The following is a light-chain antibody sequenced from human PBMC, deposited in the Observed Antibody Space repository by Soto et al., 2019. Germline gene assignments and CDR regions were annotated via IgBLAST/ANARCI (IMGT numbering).Light chain of an antibody. CDR1: SSDVGGYSY. CDR3: SSYTSSSTYV. J-gene: IGLJ1*01. V-gene: IGLV2-14*01. CDR2: DVS. Sequence: QSVLTQPASVSGSPGQSITISCTGTSSDVGGYSYVSWYQQLPGKAPKLMIYDVSDRPSGVSNRFSGSKSGNTASLTISGLQAEDEADYYCSSYTSSSTYVFGTGTRSPS.